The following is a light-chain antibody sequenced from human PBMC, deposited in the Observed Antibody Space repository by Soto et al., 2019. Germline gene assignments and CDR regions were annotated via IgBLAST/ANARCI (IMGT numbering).Light chain of an antibody. J-gene: IGKJ4*01. CDR3: QQYYTTPLT. V-gene: IGKV4-1*01. CDR2: WAS. CDR1: QSILYSSNNNNY. Sequence: DIVMTQSPDSLAGSLGERATINCKSSQSILYSSNNNNYLAWYQQKPGQPPKLLIYWASTRESGVPDRFSGSGSGTDFTLSINSLQAEDVAVYYCQQYYTTPLTFGGGTKV.